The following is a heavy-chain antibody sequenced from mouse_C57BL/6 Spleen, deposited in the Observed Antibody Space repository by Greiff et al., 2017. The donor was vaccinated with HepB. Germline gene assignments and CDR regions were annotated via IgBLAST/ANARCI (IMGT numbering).Heavy chain of an antibody. CDR3: ARKDYYGSSDYAMDY. CDR2: IYPRDGST. D-gene: IGHD1-1*01. Sequence: VQLKESGPELVKPGASVKLSCKASGYTFTSYDINWVKQRPGQGLEWIGWIYPRDGSTKYNEKFKGKATLTVDTSSSTAYMELHSLTSEDSAVYFCARKDYYGSSDYAMDYWGQGTSVTVSS. J-gene: IGHJ4*01. CDR1: GYTFTSYD. V-gene: IGHV1-85*01.